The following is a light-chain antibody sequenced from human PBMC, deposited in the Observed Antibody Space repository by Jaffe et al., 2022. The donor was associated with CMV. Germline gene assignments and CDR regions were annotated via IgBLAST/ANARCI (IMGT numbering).Light chain of an antibody. CDR2: GNS. J-gene: IGLJ3*02. CDR1: SSNIGAGYD. V-gene: IGLV1-40*01. Sequence: QSVLTQPPSVSGAPGQTVTISCTGSSSNIGAGYDVHWYQQFSGAAPRLLIYGNSNRPSGVPDRFSGSKSGTSGSLAITGLRAEDEADYYCQSYDISVSGQGVFGGGTKLIV. CDR3: QSYDISVSGQGV.